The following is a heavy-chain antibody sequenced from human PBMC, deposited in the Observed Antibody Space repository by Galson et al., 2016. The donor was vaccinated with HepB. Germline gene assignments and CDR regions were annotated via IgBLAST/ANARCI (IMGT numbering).Heavy chain of an antibody. J-gene: IGHJ4*02. V-gene: IGHV3-23*01. Sequence: SLRLSCAASGFTLSNSAMSWVRQAPGKGLEWVSAMSDSGGSTYYADSVKGRFTISRDNAKKSLYLQMNSLRVDDTAVYYCAVGGHVDYCGQGTLVTVSS. D-gene: IGHD1-26*01. CDR2: MSDSGGST. CDR1: GFTLSNSA. CDR3: AVGGHVDY.